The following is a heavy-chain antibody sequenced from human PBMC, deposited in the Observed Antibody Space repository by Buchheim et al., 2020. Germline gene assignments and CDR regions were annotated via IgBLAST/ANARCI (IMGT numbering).Heavy chain of an antibody. Sequence: EVQLLESGGGLVQPGGSLRLSCAASGFTFSSYAMSWVRQAPGKGLEWVSAISGSGGSTYYADSVKGRFTISRDNSKNTLYLQMNSLRAEDTAVYYCAKDYCSSTSCYTYCYYYGMDVWGQGTT. CDR3: AKDYCSSTSCYTYCYYYGMDV. D-gene: IGHD2-2*02. CDR2: ISGSGGST. V-gene: IGHV3-23*01. CDR1: GFTFSSYA. J-gene: IGHJ6*02.